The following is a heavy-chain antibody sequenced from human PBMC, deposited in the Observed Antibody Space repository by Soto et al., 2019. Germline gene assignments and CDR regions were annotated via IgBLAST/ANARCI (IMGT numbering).Heavy chain of an antibody. CDR1: GGSISSGGYY. D-gene: IGHD3-16*01. CDR2: IYYSGST. Sequence: SETLSLTYTVSGGSISSGGYYWSWIRQHPGKGLEWIGYIYYSGSTYYNPSLKSRVTISVDTSKNQFSLKLSSVTAADTAVYYCARGMGAENTFYYYFGMDVWGQGTTVTVSS. CDR3: ARGMGAENTFYYYFGMDV. J-gene: IGHJ6*02. V-gene: IGHV4-31*03.